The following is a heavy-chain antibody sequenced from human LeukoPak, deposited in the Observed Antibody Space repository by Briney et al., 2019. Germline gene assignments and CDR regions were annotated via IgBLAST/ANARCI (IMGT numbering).Heavy chain of an antibody. Sequence: GGSLRLSCAASGFTFSSYGMHWVRQAPGKGLEWVAVIWYDGSNKYYADSVKGRFTISRDNAKNSLYLQMNSLRAEDTAVYYCARDLPSDKSFDYWGQGTLVTVSS. CDR3: ARDLPSDKSFDY. J-gene: IGHJ4*02. CDR1: GFTFSSYG. CDR2: IWYDGSNK. V-gene: IGHV3-33*01.